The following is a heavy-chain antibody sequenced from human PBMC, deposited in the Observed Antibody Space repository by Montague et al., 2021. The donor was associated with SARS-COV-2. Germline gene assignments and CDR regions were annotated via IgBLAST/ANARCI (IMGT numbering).Heavy chain of an antibody. D-gene: IGHD3-9*01. Sequence: PALVKPTQTLTLTCTFSGFSLSTSGMCVSWIRQPPGKALERLALIDWDDDKFYSASLKTRLTISKDTSKNQVVLTMTNMDPVDTATYYCARVRYFDTTFDYWGQGTLVTVSS. CDR2: IDWDDDK. CDR3: ARVRYFDTTFDY. J-gene: IGHJ4*02. V-gene: IGHV2-70*01. CDR1: GFSLSTSGMC.